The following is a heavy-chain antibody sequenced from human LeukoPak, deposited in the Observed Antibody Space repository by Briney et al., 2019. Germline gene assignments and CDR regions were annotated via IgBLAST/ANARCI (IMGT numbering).Heavy chain of an antibody. J-gene: IGHJ6*02. D-gene: IGHD3-3*01. CDR2: INAGNGNT. CDR3: ARGENYDFWSGYHYYYYYYGMDV. Sequence: ASVKVSCKASGYTFTSYAMHWVRQAPGQRLEWMGWINAGNGNTKYSQKFQGRVTITRDTSASTAYMELSSLRSEHTAVYYCARGENYDFWSGYHYYYYYYGMDVWGQGTTVTVSS. V-gene: IGHV1-3*01. CDR1: GYTFTSYA.